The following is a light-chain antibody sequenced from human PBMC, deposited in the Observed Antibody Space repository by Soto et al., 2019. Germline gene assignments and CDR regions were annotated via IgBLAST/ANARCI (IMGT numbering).Light chain of an antibody. Sequence: QSVLTQPPSASGTPGQRVTISCSGSSSNIGSNTVDWYQQFPGTAPKLLIYSNNQRPSGVPDRFSGSKSGTSASLAISGLQSEDEADYYCAAWDDSLKGHVFGGGTKLTVL. J-gene: IGLJ2*01. CDR1: SSNIGSNT. CDR3: AAWDDSLKGHV. V-gene: IGLV1-44*01. CDR2: SNN.